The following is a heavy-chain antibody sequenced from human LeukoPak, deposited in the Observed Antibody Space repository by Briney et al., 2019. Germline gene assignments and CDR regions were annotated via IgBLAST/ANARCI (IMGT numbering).Heavy chain of an antibody. CDR2: INAGNGNT. D-gene: IGHD3-22*01. CDR1: GYTFTSYA. Sequence: ASVKVSCRASGYTFTSYAMHWVRQAPGQRLEWMGWINAGNGNTKYSQKFQGRVTMTRDTSTSTVYMELSSLRSEDTAVYYCARVYYDSSGYAFDIWGQGTMVTVSS. V-gene: IGHV1-3*01. CDR3: ARVYYDSSGYAFDI. J-gene: IGHJ3*02.